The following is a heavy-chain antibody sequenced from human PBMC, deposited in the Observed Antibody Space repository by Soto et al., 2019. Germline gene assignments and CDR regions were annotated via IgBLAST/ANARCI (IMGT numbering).Heavy chain of an antibody. V-gene: IGHV5-51*01. CDR2: IYPGDSDT. J-gene: IGHJ6*02. CDR3: AASIFYYGMDV. Sequence: GESLKISCKVSGYSFTTYWIGWVRQMPGKGLEWMGVIYPGDSDTRYSPSFQGQATISADKSITTTYLQWSSLKASDTAIYYCAASIFYYGMDVWGQGTTVTVSS. CDR1: GYSFTTYW.